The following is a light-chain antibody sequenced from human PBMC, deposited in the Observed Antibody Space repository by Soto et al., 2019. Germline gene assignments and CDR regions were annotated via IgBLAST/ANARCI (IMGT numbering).Light chain of an antibody. V-gene: IGKV3-20*01. CDR3: QQYNSSTLT. CDR2: GTS. Sequence: ETEFPQSTGTLSLSRGERAPLSCRASQSVRSSHLAWYQKMPGQDPRLLIYGTSNWATGIPDRFSGSGSGTDFNLTISRLETEDFAVYDCQQYNSSTLTFGGGTKVDIK. CDR1: QSVRSSH. J-gene: IGKJ4*01.